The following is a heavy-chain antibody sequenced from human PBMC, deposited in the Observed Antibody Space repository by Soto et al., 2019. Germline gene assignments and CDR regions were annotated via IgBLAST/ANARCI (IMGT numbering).Heavy chain of an antibody. J-gene: IGHJ4*02. V-gene: IGHV4-39*01. D-gene: IGHD6-6*01. CDR3: SRFAARPPFEY. CDR1: GGSINSSYH. Sequence: SETLALTCIVSGGSINSSYHWGWSRQPPGQAPVWIGTTYYSATTYYHPLLKSRVTISVPSSMNRDSLKMTPLTDADTPVYYCSRFAARPPFEYWGQGLVVTVSS. CDR2: TYYSATT.